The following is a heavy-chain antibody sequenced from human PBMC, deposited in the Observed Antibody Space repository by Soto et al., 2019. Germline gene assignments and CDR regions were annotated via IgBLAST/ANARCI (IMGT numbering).Heavy chain of an antibody. CDR1: GGSITAGGYC. J-gene: IGHJ4*02. CDR3: ARTKYYYDSSGYEREYYFDY. CDR2: IANSGNT. Sequence: SETLSLTCTVSGGSITAGGYCFSCIGEQPGNGLEWIGYIANSGNTYYNPSLKSRVTISVDTSKNQFSLKLSSVTAADTAVYHCARTKYYYDSSGYEREYYFDYWGQGTLVTVSS. D-gene: IGHD3-22*01. V-gene: IGHV4-31*03.